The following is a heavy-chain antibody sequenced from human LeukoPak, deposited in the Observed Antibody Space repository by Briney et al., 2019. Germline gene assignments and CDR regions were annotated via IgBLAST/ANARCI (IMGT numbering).Heavy chain of an antibody. CDR3: ARDHDFWSVTDY. CDR1: GFTFSSNN. CDR2: ISSSSSYI. V-gene: IGHV3-21*01. Sequence: GGSLRLSCAASGFTFSSNNMNWVRQGPGKGLEWVSSISSSSSYIYYADSVKGRFTISRDNAKNSLYLQMNSQRAEDTAVYYCARDHDFWSVTDYWGQGTLVTVSS. D-gene: IGHD3-3*01. J-gene: IGHJ4*02.